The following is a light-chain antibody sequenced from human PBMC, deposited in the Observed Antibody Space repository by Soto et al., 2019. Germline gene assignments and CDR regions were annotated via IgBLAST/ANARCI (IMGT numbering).Light chain of an antibody. V-gene: IGKV3-11*01. Sequence: DIVLTQSPVTLSLSAGDRATLSCRASETVSSYLLWYQQKPGQDPRLLIYDASERATGIPARFSGSGSETDFTLTISSLEPEDFGVYYCLHRMNWPLTFGQGTRLEI. CDR2: DAS. CDR3: LHRMNWPLT. CDR1: ETVSSY. J-gene: IGKJ5*01.